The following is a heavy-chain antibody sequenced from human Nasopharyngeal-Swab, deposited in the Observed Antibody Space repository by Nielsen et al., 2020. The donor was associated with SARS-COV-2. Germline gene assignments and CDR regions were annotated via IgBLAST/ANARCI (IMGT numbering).Heavy chain of an antibody. D-gene: IGHD4/OR15-4a*01. V-gene: IGHV3-30*18. CDR3: AKDVHADYGGIDY. J-gene: IGHJ4*02. Sequence: GESLKISYAASGFTFSNSGMDWVRQAPGKGLEWVAVISYDGSNEYYGDSVKGRFTISRDNSKNTLYLQMNSLRVDDTAVYYCAKDVHADYGGIDYWGQGILVTVSS. CDR1: GFTFSNSG. CDR2: ISYDGSNE.